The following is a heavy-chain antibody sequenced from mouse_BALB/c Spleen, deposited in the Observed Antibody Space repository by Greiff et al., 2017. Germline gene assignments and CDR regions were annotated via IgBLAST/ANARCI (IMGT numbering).Heavy chain of an antibody. J-gene: IGHJ3*01. CDR1: GFTFSSYT. CDR2: ISNGGGST. CDR3: ARHEEVRPWFAY. D-gene: IGHD2-14*01. Sequence: EVKVEESGGGLVQPGGSLKLSCAASGFTFSSYTMSWVRQTPEKRLEWVAYISNGGGSTYYPDTVKGRFTISRDNAKNTLYLQMSSLKSEDTAMYYCARHEEVRPWFAYWGQGTLVTVSA. V-gene: IGHV5-12-2*01.